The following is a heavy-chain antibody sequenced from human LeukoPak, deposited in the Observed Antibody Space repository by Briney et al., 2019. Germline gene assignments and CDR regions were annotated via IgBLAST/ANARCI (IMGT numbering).Heavy chain of an antibody. CDR2: INHSGST. D-gene: IGHD6-6*01. CDR3: ARGPSYSSSSPRRTYYFDY. Sequence: SETLSLTCAVYGGSFSGYYWSWIRQPPGKGLEWIGEINHSGSTNYNPSLKRRVTISVDTSKNQFSLKLSSVTAADTAVYYCARGPSYSSSSPRRTYYFDYWGQGTLVTVSS. CDR1: GGSFSGYY. J-gene: IGHJ4*02. V-gene: IGHV4-34*01.